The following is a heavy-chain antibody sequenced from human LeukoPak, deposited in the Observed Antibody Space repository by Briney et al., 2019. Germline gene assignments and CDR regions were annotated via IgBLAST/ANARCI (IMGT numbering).Heavy chain of an antibody. CDR3: AKASAMIVVVSKYFDY. CDR1: GFTFSSYA. J-gene: IGHJ4*02. Sequence: PGGSLRLSCAASGFTFSSYAMSWVRQAPGKGLEWVSAISGSGGSTYYADSVKGRFTISRDNSKYTLYLQMNSLRAEDTAVYYCAKASAMIVVVSKYFDYWGQGTLVTVSS. CDR2: ISGSGGST. V-gene: IGHV3-23*01. D-gene: IGHD3-22*01.